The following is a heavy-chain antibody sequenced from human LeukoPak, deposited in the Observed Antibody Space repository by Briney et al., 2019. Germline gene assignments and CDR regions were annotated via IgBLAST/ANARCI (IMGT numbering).Heavy chain of an antibody. CDR3: ARGELRYFDWTDY. CDR1: GFTFSSYG. CDR2: ISYDGSNK. Sequence: GGSLRLSCAASGFTFSSYGVHWVRQAPGKGLEWVAVISYDGSNKYYADSVKGRFTISRDNSKNTLYLQMNSLRAEDTAVYYCARGELRYFDWTDYWGQGTLVTVSS. V-gene: IGHV3-30*03. J-gene: IGHJ4*02. D-gene: IGHD3-9*01.